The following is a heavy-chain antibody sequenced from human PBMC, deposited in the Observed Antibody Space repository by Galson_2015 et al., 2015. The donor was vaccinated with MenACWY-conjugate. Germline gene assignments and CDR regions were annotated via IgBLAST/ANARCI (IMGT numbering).Heavy chain of an antibody. CDR2: IRSKAYGGTT. Sequence: SLRLSCAASGFTFGDYAMSWFRQAPRKGLEWVGFIRSKAYGGTTEYAASVKGRFTISRDDSKSIAYLQMNSLKTEDTAVYYCTRDWIGYYDSLTIRGAFDIWGQGTMVTVSS. J-gene: IGHJ3*02. CDR3: TRDWIGYYDSLTIRGAFDI. V-gene: IGHV3-49*03. CDR1: GFTFGDYA. D-gene: IGHD3-22*01.